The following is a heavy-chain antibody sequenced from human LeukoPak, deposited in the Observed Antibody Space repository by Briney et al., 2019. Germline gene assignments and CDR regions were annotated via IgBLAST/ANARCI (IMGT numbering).Heavy chain of an antibody. J-gene: IGHJ3*02. V-gene: IGHV3-7*01. CDR1: GFTFSSYW. CDR3: ASTLTFDN. CDR2: IKQDGSEK. Sequence: GGSLRLSCAVSGFTFSSYWMNWVRQAPGKGLEWVANIKQDGSEKNYVDSVKGRFTISRDNAKSSLFLQMNDLRAEDTAVYYCASTLTFDNWGLGILVTVSS.